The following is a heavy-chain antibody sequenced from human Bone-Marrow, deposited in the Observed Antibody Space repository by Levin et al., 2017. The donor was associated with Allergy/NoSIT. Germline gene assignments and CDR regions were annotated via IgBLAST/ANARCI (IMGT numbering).Heavy chain of an antibody. CDR2: ISSSGSTI. Sequence: GESLKISCAASGFTFRSYEMNWVRQAPGKGLEWVSYISSSGSTIYYADPVKGRFTISRDNAKNSLYLQMNSLRVEDTAVYYCARVGYCSGGSCHNYGMDVWGQGTTVTVSS. CDR3: ARVGYCSGGSCHNYGMDV. V-gene: IGHV3-48*03. CDR1: GFTFRSYE. D-gene: IGHD2-15*01. J-gene: IGHJ6*02.